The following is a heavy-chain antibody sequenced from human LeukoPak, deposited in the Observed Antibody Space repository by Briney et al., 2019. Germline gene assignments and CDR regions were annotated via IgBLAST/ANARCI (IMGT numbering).Heavy chain of an antibody. V-gene: IGHV4-34*01. D-gene: IGHD6-13*01. CDR2: INHSGST. Sequence: RASETLSLTCAVYGGSFSGYYWSWIRQPPGKGLEWIGEINHSGSTNYNPSLKSRVTISVDTSKNQFSLKLSSVTAADTAGYYCARRGRIAAAAYWGQGTLVTVSS. CDR3: ARRGRIAAAAY. J-gene: IGHJ4*02. CDR1: GGSFSGYY.